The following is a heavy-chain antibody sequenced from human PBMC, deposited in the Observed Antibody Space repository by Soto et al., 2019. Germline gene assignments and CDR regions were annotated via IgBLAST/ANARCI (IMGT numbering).Heavy chain of an antibody. CDR3: ASVKNWNDFDY. CDR2: IYYSGST. V-gene: IGHV4-59*01. D-gene: IGHD1-1*01. J-gene: IGHJ4*02. CDR1: GGSFTTYY. Sequence: SETLSLTCTVSGGSFTTYYWSLIRQPPGKGLEWIGYIYYSGSTNYNPSLKSRVTISLDTSKNQFSLKLSSVTAADTAVYYCASVKNWNDFDYWGQGTLVTVSS.